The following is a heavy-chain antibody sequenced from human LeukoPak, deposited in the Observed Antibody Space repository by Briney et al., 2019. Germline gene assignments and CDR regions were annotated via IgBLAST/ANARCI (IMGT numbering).Heavy chain of an antibody. CDR2: IWYDGSNK. CDR1: GFTFNSYG. V-gene: IGHV3-33*01. CDR3: ARGEGYSYGYISN. Sequence: GSSLRLSCAASGFTFNSYGMHWVRQAPGKGLEWVAVIWYDGSNKYYADSVKGRFTISRDNSKNTLYLQMNSLTAEDMAVYYCARGEGYSYGYISNWGQGTLVTVSS. D-gene: IGHD5-18*01. J-gene: IGHJ4*02.